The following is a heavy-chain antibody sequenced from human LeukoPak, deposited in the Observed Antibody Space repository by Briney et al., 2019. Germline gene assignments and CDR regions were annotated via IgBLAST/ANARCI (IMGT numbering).Heavy chain of an antibody. CDR2: IIPIFGTA. CDR1: GGTFSSYA. CDR3: ARAGVGVYCSSTSCYTGVDY. Sequence: SVKVSCKASGGTFSSYAISWVRQAPGQGLEWMGGIIPIFGTANYAQKFQGRVTITADESTSTAYMELSSLRSEDTAVYYCARAGVGVYCSSTSCYTGVDYWGQGTLVTVSP. D-gene: IGHD2-2*02. J-gene: IGHJ4*02. V-gene: IGHV1-69*01.